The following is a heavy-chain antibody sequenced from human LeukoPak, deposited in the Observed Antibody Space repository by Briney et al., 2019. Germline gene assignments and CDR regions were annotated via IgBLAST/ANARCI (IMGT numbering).Heavy chain of an antibody. Sequence: ASVKVSCKASGYTFTDYYTHSGRPAPGQGLEWMGWINPNNGGTYFAQKFQGRVTMTRDTSISTAYMELRRLRSDDTAVYYCATYYDSGVHALAIWGQGTMVTVSS. CDR3: ATYYDSGVHALAI. CDR1: GYTFTDYY. V-gene: IGHV1-2*02. CDR2: INPNNGGT. J-gene: IGHJ3*02. D-gene: IGHD3-22*01.